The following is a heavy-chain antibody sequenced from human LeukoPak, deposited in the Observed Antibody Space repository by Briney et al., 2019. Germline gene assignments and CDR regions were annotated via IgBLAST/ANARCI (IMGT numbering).Heavy chain of an antibody. Sequence: GGSLRLSCAASGFTFDDYAMHWVRQAPGKGLEWVSGVSWNSGSRVYADSVKGRFTISRDNANNSLYLQMNRLRAEDTALYYCAKVGTTVTAYYFDYWGQGTLVTVSS. CDR2: VSWNSGSR. J-gene: IGHJ4*02. V-gene: IGHV3-9*01. CDR1: GFTFDDYA. CDR3: AKVGTTVTAYYFDY. D-gene: IGHD4-17*01.